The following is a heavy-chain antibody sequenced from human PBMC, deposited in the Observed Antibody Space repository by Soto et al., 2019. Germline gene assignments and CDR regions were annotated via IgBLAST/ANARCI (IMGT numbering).Heavy chain of an antibody. D-gene: IGHD3-22*01. V-gene: IGHV3-23*01. CDR2: INTGGSST. Sequence: GGSLRLSCATSGFTFSSYAMSWVRQAPGTGLVWVSRINTGGSSTTYADSVKGRFTISRDNAKNTLYLQMNSLRAEDTAVYYCAKSPGMYYYDSSGYYHYDYWGQGTLVTVSS. J-gene: IGHJ4*02. CDR1: GFTFSSYA. CDR3: AKSPGMYYYDSSGYYHYDY.